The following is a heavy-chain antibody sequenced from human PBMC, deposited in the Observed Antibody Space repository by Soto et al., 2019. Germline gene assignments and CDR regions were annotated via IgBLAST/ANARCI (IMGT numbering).Heavy chain of an antibody. CDR3: ARADIVVVPAAVERNWFDP. Sequence: SETLSLTCAVYGGSFSGYYWSWIRQPPGKWLEWIGEINHSGSTNYNPSLKSRVTISVDTSKNQFSLKLSSVTAADTAVYYCARADIVVVPAAVERNWFDPWGQGTLVTVSS. D-gene: IGHD2-2*01. CDR2: INHSGST. V-gene: IGHV4-34*01. CDR1: GGSFSGYY. J-gene: IGHJ5*02.